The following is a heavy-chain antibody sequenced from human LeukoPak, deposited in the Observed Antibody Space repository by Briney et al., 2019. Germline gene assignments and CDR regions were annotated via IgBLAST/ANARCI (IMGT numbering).Heavy chain of an antibody. J-gene: IGHJ2*01. Sequence: SETLSLTCTVSGGSISSSSYYWGWIRQPPGKGLEWIGEINHSGTTNYNPSLKSRVTISIDTSKNHFSLKLRSVTAADTAVYYCVKHRYIQDYFDLWGRGILVSVSS. CDR2: INHSGTT. CDR3: VKHRYIQDYFDL. V-gene: IGHV4-39*01. CDR1: GGSISSSSYY. D-gene: IGHD5-18*01.